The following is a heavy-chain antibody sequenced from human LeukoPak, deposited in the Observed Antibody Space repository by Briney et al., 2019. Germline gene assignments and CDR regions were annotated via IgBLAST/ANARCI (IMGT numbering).Heavy chain of an antibody. D-gene: IGHD3-10*02. J-gene: IGHJ6*04. CDR2: ISSSGNNT. Sequence: GGTLRLSCAASGFTFTTYGMTWVRQAPGKGLEWVSGISSSGNNTYYADCVKGRFTISRDNAKNSLYLQMNSLRAEDTAVYYCAELGITMIGGVWGKGTTVTISS. CDR1: GFTFTTYG. V-gene: IGHV3-21*01. CDR3: AELGITMIGGV.